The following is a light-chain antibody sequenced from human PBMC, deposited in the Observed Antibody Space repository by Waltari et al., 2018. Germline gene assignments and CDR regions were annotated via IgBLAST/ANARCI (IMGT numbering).Light chain of an antibody. V-gene: IGLV2-23*02. J-gene: IGLJ1*01. CDR3: CSYAGSKFYV. Sequence: QSALTQPASVSGSPGQSITISCTGTSRAVGTYNLVSWYQQHPGKGPKLMIYEVTKRPSGVSNRFSGSKSGNTASLTISGLQAEDEAEYYCCSYAGSKFYVFGTGTKVTVL. CDR2: EVT. CDR1: SRAVGTYNL.